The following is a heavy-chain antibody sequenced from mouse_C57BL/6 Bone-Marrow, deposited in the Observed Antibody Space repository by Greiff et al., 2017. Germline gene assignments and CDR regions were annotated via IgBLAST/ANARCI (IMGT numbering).Heavy chain of an antibody. D-gene: IGHD1-1*01. CDR3: ARGGYYGSSHFDY. Sequence: QVQLQQPGAELVKPGASVKLSCKASGYTFTSYWMHWVKQRPGQGLEWIGMIHPNSGSTNYNEKFKSKATLTVDKSSSTAYMQLSSLTSEESAVYYCARGGYYGSSHFDYWGQGTTLTVSS. CDR2: IHPNSGST. V-gene: IGHV1-64*01. CDR1: GYTFTSYW. J-gene: IGHJ2*01.